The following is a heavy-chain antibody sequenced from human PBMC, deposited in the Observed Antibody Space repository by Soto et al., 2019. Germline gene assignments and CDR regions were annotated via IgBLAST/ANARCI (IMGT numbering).Heavy chain of an antibody. D-gene: IGHD2-2*01. CDR1: GGSFSDYY. CDR3: ARGRAVLPAAALRSYYGMDV. CDR2: INHSGST. J-gene: IGHJ6*02. Sequence: QVQLQQWGAGLLKPSETLSLTCAVYGGSFSDYYWSWIRQPPGKGLEWIGEINHSGSTNYNPSLKSRVTISEDTSKNQFSLKVSSVTAADTAVYYCARGRAVLPAAALRSYYGMDVWGHGTTVTVSS. V-gene: IGHV4-34*01.